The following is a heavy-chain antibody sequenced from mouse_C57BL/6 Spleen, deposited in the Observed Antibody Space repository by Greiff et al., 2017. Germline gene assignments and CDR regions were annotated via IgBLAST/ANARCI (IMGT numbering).Heavy chain of an antibody. Sequence: QVQLKQPGAELVKPGASVKLSCKASGYTFTSYWMHWVKQRPGQGLEWIGMIHPNSGSTNYNEKFKSKATLTVDKSSSTAYMQLSSLTSEDSAVYYCARWIYYGSSLYYFDYWGQGTTLTVSS. D-gene: IGHD1-1*01. CDR1: GYTFTSYW. V-gene: IGHV1-64*01. CDR3: ARWIYYGSSLYYFDY. J-gene: IGHJ2*01. CDR2: IHPNSGST.